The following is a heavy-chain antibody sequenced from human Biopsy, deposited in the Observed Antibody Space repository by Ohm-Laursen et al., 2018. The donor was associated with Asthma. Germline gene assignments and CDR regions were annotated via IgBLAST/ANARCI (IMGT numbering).Heavy chain of an antibody. J-gene: IGHJ6*02. Sequence: SLRLSCTAPGITFSTYGMHWVRQAPGKGLEWVSFIWYDGRKKTYADSVKGRFTTSRDNSKNTLYLQMNSLRAEDTAVYYCARKIAARGGMGVWGQGTTVTVSS. V-gene: IGHV3-33*01. CDR2: IWYDGRKK. D-gene: IGHD6-6*01. CDR3: ARKIAARGGMGV. CDR1: GITFSTYG.